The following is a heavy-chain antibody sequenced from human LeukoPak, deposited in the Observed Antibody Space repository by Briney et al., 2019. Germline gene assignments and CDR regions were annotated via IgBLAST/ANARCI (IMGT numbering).Heavy chain of an antibody. D-gene: IGHD2-2*01. CDR1: GYTFTSYG. Sequence: ASVKVSCKASGYTFTSYGISWVRQAPGQGLEWMGWISAYNGNTNYAQKLQGRVTMTTDTSTSTAYMELRSLRSDDTAVYYCARGVVVVPAAGDWFDPWGQGTLVTVSS. J-gene: IGHJ5*02. V-gene: IGHV1-18*01. CDR2: ISAYNGNT. CDR3: ARGVVVVPAAGDWFDP.